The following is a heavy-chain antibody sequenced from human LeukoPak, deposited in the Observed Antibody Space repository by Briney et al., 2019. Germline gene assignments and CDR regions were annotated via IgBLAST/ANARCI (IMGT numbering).Heavy chain of an antibody. CDR1: GFTFSRYW. V-gene: IGHV3-7*01. CDR2: IRGAAGDK. D-gene: IGHD2-15*01. CDR3: ARDVRGALDF. J-gene: IGHJ4*02. Sequence: GGSLRLSCAASGFTFSRYWMAWVRQAPGKGLEWVANIRGAAGDKGSADSVKGRFTISRDNDKNSLHLQMNSLTAEDTAVYYCARDVRGALDFWGQGTLVVVSS.